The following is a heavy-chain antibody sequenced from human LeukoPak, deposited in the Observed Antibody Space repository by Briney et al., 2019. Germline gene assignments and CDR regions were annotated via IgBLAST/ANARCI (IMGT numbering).Heavy chain of an antibody. CDR3: ATAPLNGYTSGWYSFDY. CDR2: INPNSGGT. Sequence: ASVKVSCKASGYTFTGHYMHWVRQAPGQGLEWMGWINPNSGGTNYAQKFQDRVTMTRDTSISTASMELNRLRSDDTAVYYCATAPLNGYTSGWYSFDYWGQGTLVTVSS. J-gene: IGHJ4*02. D-gene: IGHD6-19*01. V-gene: IGHV1-2*02. CDR1: GYTFTGHY.